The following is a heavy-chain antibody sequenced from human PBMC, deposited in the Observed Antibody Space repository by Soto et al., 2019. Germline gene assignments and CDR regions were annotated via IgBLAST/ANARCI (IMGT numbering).Heavy chain of an antibody. CDR1: GFTFTNYA. Sequence: GGSLILSCAASGFTFTNYAMNWVRQAPGKGLEWVSTITGGGGGRTNYADSVKGRFTISRDNSKNALYLQMNSLRAEDTAVYYCAKQPASIRTFDSWGQGILVTVSS. CDR2: ITGGGGGRT. J-gene: IGHJ4*02. CDR3: AKQPASIRTFDS. D-gene: IGHD2-2*01. V-gene: IGHV3-23*01.